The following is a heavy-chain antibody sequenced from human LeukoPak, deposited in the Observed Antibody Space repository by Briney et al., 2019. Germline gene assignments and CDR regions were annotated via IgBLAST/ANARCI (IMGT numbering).Heavy chain of an antibody. Sequence: GGSLRLSCAASGFTFSSYGMHWVRQAPGKGLEWLSYISGGSSTKYYADSVKGRFTISRDNAKNSLYLQMNSLRDEDTAVYYCARGVGATDYWGQGTLVTVSS. J-gene: IGHJ4*02. D-gene: IGHD1-26*01. CDR1: GFTFSSYG. CDR2: ISGGSSTK. CDR3: ARGVGATDY. V-gene: IGHV3-48*02.